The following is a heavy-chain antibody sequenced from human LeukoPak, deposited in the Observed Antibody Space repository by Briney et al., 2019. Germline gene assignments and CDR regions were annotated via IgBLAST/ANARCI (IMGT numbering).Heavy chain of an antibody. D-gene: IGHD3-22*01. CDR3: AKIDYDSSGYYYTPPGFYDY. CDR2: ISGSGGST. CDR1: GFTVSSNY. J-gene: IGHJ4*02. Sequence: HPGGSLRLSCAAPGFTVSSNYMSWVRRAPGKGLEWVSAISGSGGSTYYADSVKGRFTISRDNSKNTLYLQMNSLRAEDTAVYYCAKIDYDSSGYYYTPPGFYDYWGQGTLVTVSS. V-gene: IGHV3-23*01.